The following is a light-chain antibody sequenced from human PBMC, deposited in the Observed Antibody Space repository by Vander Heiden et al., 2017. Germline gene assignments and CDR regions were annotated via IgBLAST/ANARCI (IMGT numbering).Light chain of an antibody. V-gene: IGKV1-8*01. Sequence: AIRITQSPSSLSASTGDRVTITCRASQGISSYLAWYQQKPGKAPKLLIYAASTLQSGVPSRFSGSGSGTDFTLTISCLQSEDFAPYYCQQYYSYPTWTFGQGTKVEIK. CDR3: QQYYSYPTWT. CDR1: QGISSY. J-gene: IGKJ1*01. CDR2: AAS.